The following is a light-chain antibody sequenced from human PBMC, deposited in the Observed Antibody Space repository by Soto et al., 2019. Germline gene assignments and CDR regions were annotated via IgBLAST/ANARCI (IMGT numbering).Light chain of an antibody. J-gene: IGLJ1*01. CDR3: QSYDSSLSGLYV. CDR2: YVD. CDR1: SRDVGAYDY. V-gene: IGLV2-14*03. Sequence: QSALTQPASVSGSPGQSITISCTGTSRDVGAYDYVSWYLQYPDKAPQLLIYYVDHRPSGVSSRFSGSKSGNTASLTISGLQAEDEADYYCQSYDSSLSGLYVFGTGTKLTVL.